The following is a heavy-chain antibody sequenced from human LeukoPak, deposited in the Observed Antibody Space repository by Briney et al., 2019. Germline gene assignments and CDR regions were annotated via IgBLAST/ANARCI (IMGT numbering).Heavy chain of an antibody. CDR2: IKQDGSEK. Sequence: GGSLRLSCAASGFTFSSYWMSWVRQAPGKGLEWVANIKQDGSEKYYVDSVKGRFTISRDNAKNSLYLQVNSLRAEDTAVYYCARTGTLGAFDIWGQGTMVTVSS. J-gene: IGHJ3*02. CDR3: ARTGTLGAFDI. D-gene: IGHD1-1*01. CDR1: GFTFSSYW. V-gene: IGHV3-7*01.